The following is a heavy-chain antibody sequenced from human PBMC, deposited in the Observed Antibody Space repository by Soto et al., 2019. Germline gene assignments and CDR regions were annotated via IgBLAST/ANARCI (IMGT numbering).Heavy chain of an antibody. D-gene: IGHD2-8*02. CDR3: ARELLAPTRGWFDP. V-gene: IGHV4-61*01. CDR2: IYYSGST. CDR1: GDSVSSGRYF. Sequence: QVQLQESGPGLVKPSETLSLTCSVSGDSVSSGRYFWSWIRQSPVKGLEWIGNIYYSGSTNLNPSLKSRVTMSLDTSKKQFSLKLSSVTAADTAVYYCARELLAPTRGWFDPWGQGTLVRVSS. J-gene: IGHJ5*02.